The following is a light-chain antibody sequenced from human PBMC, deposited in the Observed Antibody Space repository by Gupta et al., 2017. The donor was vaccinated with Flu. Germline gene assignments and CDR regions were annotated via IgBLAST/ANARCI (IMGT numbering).Light chain of an antibody. CDR3: AEWDDSLSGV. Sequence: QRVTISCSGSGSNIGSNDVYYYQPPPGTAPKLLIYRNNQRPSGVPDRFSASKSGTSASPAISGLRSEDEADDYCAEWDDSLSGVFGGGTKLTVL. V-gene: IGLV1-47*01. J-gene: IGLJ3*02. CDR1: GSNIGSND. CDR2: RNN.